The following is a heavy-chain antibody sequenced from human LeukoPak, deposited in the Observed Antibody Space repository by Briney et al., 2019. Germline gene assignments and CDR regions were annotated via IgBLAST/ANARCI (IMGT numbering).Heavy chain of an antibody. CDR2: INQNGAEK. D-gene: IGHD6-13*01. J-gene: IGHJ4*01. V-gene: IGHV3-7*01. Sequence: PGGSLRLSCAASGFTFSSYAMNWVRQAPGKGLEWVASINQNGAEKSYVDSVKGRFTISRDNPKNSLYLQMSSLRAEDTAVYYCARDGTAAGLYFDLWGQGTLVTVSS. CDR1: GFTFSSYA. CDR3: ARDGTAAGLYFDL.